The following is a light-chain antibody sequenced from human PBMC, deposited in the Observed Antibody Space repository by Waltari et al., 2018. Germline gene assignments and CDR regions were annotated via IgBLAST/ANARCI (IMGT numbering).Light chain of an antibody. CDR1: QSLVHSDGNTY. CDR2: KIS. V-gene: IGKV2-30*02. J-gene: IGKJ1*01. CDR3: MKGTQRPRT. Sequence: QSLVHSDGNTYLNWFQQRQGQSPRRLIYKISNRESGVQDRFSGSGSATDFTLRISRVEAEDVGFYYCMKGTQRPRTFGHGTKVEV.